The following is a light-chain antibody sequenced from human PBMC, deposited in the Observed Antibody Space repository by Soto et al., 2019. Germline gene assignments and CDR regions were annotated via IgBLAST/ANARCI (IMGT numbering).Light chain of an antibody. V-gene: IGKV1-5*01. Sequence: DIPMTQSPSTLSAFVGDTVTITCRANQNVGTNLAWYQLKPGKAPKLLIHDASRLQSGVPSRFRGSGLGREFTLTISSLQPDDFAAYFCQQHYTFSKTFGQGTRVEIK. CDR1: QNVGTN. CDR2: DAS. CDR3: QQHYTFSKT. J-gene: IGKJ1*01.